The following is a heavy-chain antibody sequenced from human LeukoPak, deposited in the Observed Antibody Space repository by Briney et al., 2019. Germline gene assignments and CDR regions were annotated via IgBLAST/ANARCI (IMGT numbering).Heavy chain of an antibody. Sequence: ASVKASCKASGYTFTGYYMHWVRQAPGQGLEWMGWINPNSGGTNYAQKFQGRVTMTRDTSISTAYMELSRLRSDDTAVYYCARSMYCSSTSCERKEHFDYWGQGTLVTVSS. CDR2: INPNSGGT. D-gene: IGHD2-2*01. V-gene: IGHV1-2*02. CDR1: GYTFTGYY. J-gene: IGHJ4*02. CDR3: ARSMYCSSTSCERKEHFDY.